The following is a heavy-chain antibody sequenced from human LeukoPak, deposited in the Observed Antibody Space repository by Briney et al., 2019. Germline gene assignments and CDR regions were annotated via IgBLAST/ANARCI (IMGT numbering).Heavy chain of an antibody. V-gene: IGHV3-23*01. CDR1: GFIFSTYA. D-gene: IGHD4-17*01. Sequence: GGSLRLSCAASGFIFSTYAMTWVRQAPGKGLEWVSSSGSTIDYSDSVKGRFTISRDNSKNTLYLQMNSLSAEDTAVYYCTRDSSYGDYSTAFAYWGQGALVTVSS. CDR2: SGSTI. CDR3: TRDSSYGDYSTAFAY. J-gene: IGHJ4*02.